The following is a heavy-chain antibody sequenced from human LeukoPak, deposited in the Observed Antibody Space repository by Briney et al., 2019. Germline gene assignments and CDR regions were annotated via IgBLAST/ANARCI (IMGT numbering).Heavy chain of an antibody. Sequence: PSETLSPTCAVYGESFSAYYWSWIRQPPWKGLEWIGEINHSGSTNYNPSLKSRVTISIDTSENQFSLKLSSVTAADTAVYYCARSSSGPDYWGQGTLVTVSS. D-gene: IGHD3-22*01. CDR3: ARSSSGPDY. CDR2: INHSGST. J-gene: IGHJ4*02. CDR1: GESFSAYY. V-gene: IGHV4-34*01.